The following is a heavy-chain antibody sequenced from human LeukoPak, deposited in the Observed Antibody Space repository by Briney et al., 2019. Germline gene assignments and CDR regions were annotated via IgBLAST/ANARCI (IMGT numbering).Heavy chain of an antibody. J-gene: IGHJ3*02. CDR3: ARTRGTLERLGDENDGAFDI. Sequence: GSLRLSCAASGFTFSTYEMNWIRQPPGKGLEWIGSIYYSGSTYKNPSLKSRITISVDTSKKQLSLKLRSVTAADTAVFYCARTRGTLERLGDENDGAFDIWGQGTMVTVSS. V-gene: IGHV4-39*01. D-gene: IGHD4-17*01. CDR1: GFTFSTYE. CDR2: IYYSGST.